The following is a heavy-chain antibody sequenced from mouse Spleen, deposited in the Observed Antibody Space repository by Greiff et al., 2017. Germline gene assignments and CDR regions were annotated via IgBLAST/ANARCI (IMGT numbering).Heavy chain of an antibody. Sequence: EVQGVESGGGLVKPGGSLKLSCAASGFTFSSYGMSWVRQTPEKRLEWVATISGGGSYTYYPDSVKGRFTISRDNAKNNLYLQMSSLRSEDTALYYCARQRGGNYLDYWGQGTTLTVSS. CDR2: ISGGGSYT. CDR1: GFTFSSYG. J-gene: IGHJ2*01. V-gene: IGHV5-9-2*01. CDR3: ARQRGGNYLDY. D-gene: IGHD1-1*02.